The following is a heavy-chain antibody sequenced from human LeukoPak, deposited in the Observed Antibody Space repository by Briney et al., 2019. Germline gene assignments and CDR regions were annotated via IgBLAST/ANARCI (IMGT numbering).Heavy chain of an antibody. D-gene: IGHD5-12*01. J-gene: IGHJ6*02. V-gene: IGHV3-66*01. CDR3: ARDLYVDIVAPSGMDV. CDR2: IYSGGRT. Sequence: GGSLILSCAASGFTVSSNSMSWVRQAPGKGLEWVSVIYSGGRTYYADSVKGRFTISKDNSKNTLYLQMNSLRAEDTAVYYCARDLYVDIVAPSGMDVWGQGTTVTVSS. CDR1: GFTVSSNS.